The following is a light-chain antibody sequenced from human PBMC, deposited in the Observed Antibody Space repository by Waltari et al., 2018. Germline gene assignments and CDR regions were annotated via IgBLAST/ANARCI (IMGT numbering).Light chain of an antibody. CDR3: GSYTSSTTLA. CDR1: SSYVGGYDY. CDR2: DVS. V-gene: IGLV2-14*03. J-gene: IGLJ1*01. Sequence: QSALTQPASVSGSPGPSITISCTGTSSYVGGYDYASWYQQHPGKATKLILYDVSNRPLEVSHRFSGSKSGNMASLTISGLQADDEAEYYCGSYTSSTTLAFGTGTKVTVL.